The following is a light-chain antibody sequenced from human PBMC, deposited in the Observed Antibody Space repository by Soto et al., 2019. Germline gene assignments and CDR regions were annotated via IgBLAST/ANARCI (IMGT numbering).Light chain of an antibody. J-gene: IGLJ1*01. V-gene: IGLV1-40*01. CDR3: QSYDSSLSGSA. CDR2: GNS. CDR1: NSNIGAGYD. Sequence: QSVLTQPPSVSGAPGQRVTISCTGSNSNIGAGYDVHWYQQLPGTAPKLLIYGNSNRPSGVPDRFSGSKSVASASLAITGLQAEDEADYYCQSYDSSLSGSAFGTGTKVT.